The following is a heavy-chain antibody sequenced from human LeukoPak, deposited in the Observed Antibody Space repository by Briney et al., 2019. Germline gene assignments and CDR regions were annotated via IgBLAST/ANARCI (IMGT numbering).Heavy chain of an antibody. CDR2: IYYSGST. V-gene: IGHV4-34*01. Sequence: SETLSLTCAVYGGSFSGYYWSWIRQPPGKGLEWIGSIYYSGSTYYNPSLKSRVTISVDTSKNQFSLKLSSVTAADTAVYYCARGGYYDSSGYGHFDIWGQGTMVTVSS. CDR1: GGSFSGYY. D-gene: IGHD3-22*01. J-gene: IGHJ3*02. CDR3: ARGGYYDSSGYGHFDI.